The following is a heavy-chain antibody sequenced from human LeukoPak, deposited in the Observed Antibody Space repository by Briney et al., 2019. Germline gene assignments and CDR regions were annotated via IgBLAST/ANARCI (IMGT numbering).Heavy chain of an antibody. CDR1: GFTFSSNW. CDR3: ANEIRPNDY. Sequence: GGSLRLSCAASGFTFSSNWMHWVRQAPGKGLVWVSRINEDGSTTNYADSVKGRSTIFRDNAKNTPYLQMNSLRAEDTAVYYCANEIRPNDYWGQGTLVTVSS. CDR2: INEDGSTT. J-gene: IGHJ4*02. D-gene: IGHD4-17*01. V-gene: IGHV3-74*01.